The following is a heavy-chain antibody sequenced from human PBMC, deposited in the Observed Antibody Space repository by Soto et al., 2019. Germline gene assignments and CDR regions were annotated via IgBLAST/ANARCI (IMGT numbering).Heavy chain of an antibody. CDR1: GGSISSSSYY. V-gene: IGHV4-39*01. D-gene: IGHD4-17*01. J-gene: IGHJ4*02. CDR3: ARQHGGYYGGGPA. Sequence: SETLSLTCTVFGGSISSSSYYWGWIRQPPGKGLEWIGSIYYSGSTYYNPSLKSRVTISVDTSKNQFSLKLSSVTAADTAVYYCARQHGGYYGGGPAWGQGTLVTVSS. CDR2: IYYSGST.